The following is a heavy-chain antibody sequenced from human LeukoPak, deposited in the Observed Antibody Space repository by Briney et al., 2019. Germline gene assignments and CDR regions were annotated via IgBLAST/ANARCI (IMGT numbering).Heavy chain of an antibody. CDR1: GFTFSSYD. CDR2: IGTAGEI. D-gene: IGHD6-13*01. J-gene: IGHJ2*01. Sequence: GGSLRLSCAASGFTFSSYDIHWVRQATGKGLEWVSGIGTAGEIYYPGSVKGRFTISRENAKNSLYLQMNSLRAGDTAVYYCARAAYSSSWYSLYFDLWGRRTLVSVSS. CDR3: ARAAYSSSWYSLYFDL. V-gene: IGHV3-13*01.